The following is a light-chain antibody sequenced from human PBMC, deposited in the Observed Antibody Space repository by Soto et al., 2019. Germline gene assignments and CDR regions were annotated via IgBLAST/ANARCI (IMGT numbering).Light chain of an antibody. Sequence: IVLTQSPATLSLSPGERAHLSCRPSQSVSSSYLAWYQQKPGQPPRLLIYGASSRATGIPDRFSGSGSGTDFTLTISRLEPEDFAVFYCQHYDSLPITFGQGTRLEIK. V-gene: IGKV3-20*01. CDR1: QSVSSSY. CDR3: QHYDSLPIT. CDR2: GAS. J-gene: IGKJ5*01.